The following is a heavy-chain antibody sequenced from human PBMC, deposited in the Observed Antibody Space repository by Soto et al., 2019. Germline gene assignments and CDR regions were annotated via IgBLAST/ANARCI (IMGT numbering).Heavy chain of an antibody. Sequence: QVQLVESGGGVVQPGRSLRLSCAASGFTFSSYGMHWVRQAPGKGLEWVAVISYDGSNKHYADSVKGRFTISRDNSKNTLYLQMNSLRAEDTAVYYCAKDLWGRSPYVPRPTEDYGMDVWGQGTTVTVSS. V-gene: IGHV3-30*18. CDR1: GFTFSSYG. J-gene: IGHJ6*02. D-gene: IGHD3-16*01. CDR2: ISYDGSNK. CDR3: AKDLWGRSPYVPRPTEDYGMDV.